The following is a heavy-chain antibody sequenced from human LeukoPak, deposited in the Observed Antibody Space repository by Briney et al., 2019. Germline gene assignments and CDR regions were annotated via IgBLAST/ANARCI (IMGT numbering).Heavy chain of an antibody. Sequence: GGSLRLSCAASGFTFSSYAMSWVRQAPGKGLEWVSAISGSGGSTYYADSVKGRFTISRDNSKNTLYLQMNSLRAEYTAVYYCAKGPGYCGGDCYPVSYYFDYWGQGTLVTVSS. V-gene: IGHV3-23*01. D-gene: IGHD2-21*02. CDR2: ISGSGGST. J-gene: IGHJ4*02. CDR3: AKGPGYCGGDCYPVSYYFDY. CDR1: GFTFSSYA.